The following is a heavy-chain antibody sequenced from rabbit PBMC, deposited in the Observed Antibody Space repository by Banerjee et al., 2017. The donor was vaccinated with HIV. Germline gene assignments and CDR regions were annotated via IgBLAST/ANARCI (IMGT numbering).Heavy chain of an antibody. J-gene: IGHJ4*01. Sequence: QSLEESGGGLVKPEGSLTLTCKASGIDFSSRYYMCWVRQAPGKGLEWIGCIGTGSGSTWYASWAKGRFTISKTSSTTVTLQMTSLTAADTATYFCASGYSDIVFNLWGQGTLVTVS. V-gene: IGHV1S40*01. CDR2: IGTGSGST. D-gene: IGHD1-1*01. CDR1: GIDFSSRYY. CDR3: ASGYSDIVFNL.